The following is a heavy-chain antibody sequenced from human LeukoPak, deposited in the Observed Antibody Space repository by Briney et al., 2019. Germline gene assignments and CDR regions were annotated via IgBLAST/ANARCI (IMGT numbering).Heavy chain of an antibody. D-gene: IGHD2-15*01. CDR2: INHSGST. J-gene: IGHJ5*02. V-gene: IGHV4-34*01. CDR1: GGSISSYY. Sequence: SETLSLTCTVSGGSISSYYWSWIRQPPGKGLEWIGEINHSGSTNYNPSLKSRVTISVDTSKNQFSLKLSSVTAADTAVYYCATTLGYCSGGSCWGGWFDPWGQGTLVTVSS. CDR3: ATTLGYCSGGSCWGGWFDP.